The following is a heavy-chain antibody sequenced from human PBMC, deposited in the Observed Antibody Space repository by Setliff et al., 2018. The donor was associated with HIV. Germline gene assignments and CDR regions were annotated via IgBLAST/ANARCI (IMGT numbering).Heavy chain of an antibody. CDR3: AKGGDRAMINFHH. D-gene: IGHD5-18*01. J-gene: IGHJ4*02. CDR1: GFIFTDYH. CDR2: FNTGNDNT. Sequence: ASVKVSCKASGFIFTDYHIHWVRQAPGQGPEWMGRFNTGNDNTRYSQKFQGRVTITRDTSASTAYMELSSLTSEDTAVYYCAKGGDRAMINFHHWGQGTLVTSPQ. V-gene: IGHV1-3*04.